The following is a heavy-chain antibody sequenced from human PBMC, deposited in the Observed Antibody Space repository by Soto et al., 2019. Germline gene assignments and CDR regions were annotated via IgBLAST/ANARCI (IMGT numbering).Heavy chain of an antibody. CDR2: IIPFLGTT. Sequence: SVKVSCKASGGTFSSYGISWVRQAPGQGLEWMGRIIPFLGTTNYAQNFQDRLTVTADTSTNTAFMELSSLRSDDTAVYYCAREGYTSSSIHSFLDSWGQGTLVTVSS. CDR3: AREGYTSSSIHSFLDS. J-gene: IGHJ4*02. CDR1: GGTFSSYG. V-gene: IGHV1-69*10. D-gene: IGHD6-6*01.